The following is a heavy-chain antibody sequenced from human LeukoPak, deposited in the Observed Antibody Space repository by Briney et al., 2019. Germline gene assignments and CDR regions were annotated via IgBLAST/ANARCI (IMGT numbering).Heavy chain of an antibody. CDR3: ARDRLDYSKMLGY. CDR1: GYTFTGHY. V-gene: IGHV1-2*02. D-gene: IGHD4-11*01. Sequence: ASVKVSCKASGYTFTGHYIHWVRQAPGQGLEWLGWINPNSGGTNYAQKFQGRVTMTRDTSISTAYMELSRLRSDDTAVYYCARDRLDYSKMLGYWGQGTLVTVSS. CDR2: INPNSGGT. J-gene: IGHJ4*02.